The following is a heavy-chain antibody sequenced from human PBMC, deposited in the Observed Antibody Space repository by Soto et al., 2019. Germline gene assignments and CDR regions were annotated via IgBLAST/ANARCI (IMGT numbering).Heavy chain of an antibody. J-gene: IGHJ4*02. CDR2: ISAYNGNT. V-gene: IGHV1-18*01. CDR3: ASSYYGSGSYPTTFDY. CDR1: GYTFTSYG. Sequence: ASVKVSCKASGYTFTSYGISWVRQAPGQGLEWMGWISAYNGNTNYAQKLQGRVTMTTDTSTSTAYMELRSLRSDDTAVYYCASSYYGSGSYPTTFDYWGQGTLVTVSS. D-gene: IGHD3-10*01.